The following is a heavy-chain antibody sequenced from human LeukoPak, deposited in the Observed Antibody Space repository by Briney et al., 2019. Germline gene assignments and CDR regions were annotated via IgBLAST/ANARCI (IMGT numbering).Heavy chain of an antibody. V-gene: IGHV1-2*02. CDR3: AREHEKRLGELSLSFGPEYYFDY. D-gene: IGHD3-16*02. CDR1: GYTFTGYY. J-gene: IGHJ4*02. Sequence: GASVKVSCKASGYTFTGYYMHWVRQAPGQGLEWMGWINPNSGGTNYAQKFQGRVTMTRDTSISTAYMELSRLRSDDMAVYYCAREHEKRLGELSLSFGPEYYFDYWGQGTLVTVSS. CDR2: INPNSGGT.